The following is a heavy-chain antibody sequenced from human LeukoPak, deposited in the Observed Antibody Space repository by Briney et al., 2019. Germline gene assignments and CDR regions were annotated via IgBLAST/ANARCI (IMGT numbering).Heavy chain of an antibody. CDR1: GFTVSSNY. V-gene: IGHV3-23*01. Sequence: GGSLRLSCAASGFTVSSNYMSWVRQAPGKGLEWVSAISGSGGSTYYADSVKGRFTISRDNSKNTLYLQMNSLRAEDTAVYYCAKGPGYSYAEPHYGMDVWGQGTTVTVSS. D-gene: IGHD5-18*01. J-gene: IGHJ6*02. CDR2: ISGSGGST. CDR3: AKGPGYSYAEPHYGMDV.